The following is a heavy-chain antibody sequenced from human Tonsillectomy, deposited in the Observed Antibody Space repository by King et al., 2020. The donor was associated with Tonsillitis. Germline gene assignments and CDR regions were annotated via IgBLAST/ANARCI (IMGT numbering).Heavy chain of an antibody. J-gene: IGHJ6*02. Sequence: VQLVESGGGLVQPGGSLRLSCAASGFTFSRFYMSWVRQAPGKGLEWVANIKQDGSEKYYVDSVKGRFTISRDNAKNSLYLQMNSLRAEDTAVYYCARHRTRDYYYYGMDVWVQGTTVTVSS. CDR3: ARHRTRDYYYYGMDV. CDR1: GFTFSRFY. CDR2: IKQDGSEK. D-gene: IGHD1-14*01. V-gene: IGHV3-7*01.